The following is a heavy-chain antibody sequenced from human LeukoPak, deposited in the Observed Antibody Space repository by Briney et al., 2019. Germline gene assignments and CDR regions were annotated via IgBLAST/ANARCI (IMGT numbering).Heavy chain of an antibody. CDR2: ISSSSSYI. Sequence: GGSLRLSCAASGFTFSSYSMNWVRQAPGKGLEWVSSISSSSSYIYYADSVKGRFTISRDNAKNSLYLQMNSLRAEDTAVYYCAREMRVQLERRSAFDIWCQGTMVTVSS. D-gene: IGHD1-1*01. V-gene: IGHV3-21*01. CDR1: GFTFSSYS. J-gene: IGHJ3*02. CDR3: AREMRVQLERRSAFDI.